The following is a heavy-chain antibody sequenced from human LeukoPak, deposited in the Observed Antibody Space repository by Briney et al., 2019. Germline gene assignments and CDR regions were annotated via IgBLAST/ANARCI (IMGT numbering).Heavy chain of an antibody. Sequence: GGSLRLSCAASGFTFSSYSMNWVRQAPGKGLEWVSSISSSSSYISYADSVKGRFTISRDNAKNSLYLQMNILRAEDTAVYYCARYGPYYDSSGYSFDYWGQGTLVTVSS. J-gene: IGHJ4*02. V-gene: IGHV3-21*01. CDR1: GFTFSSYS. CDR2: ISSSSSYI. CDR3: ARYGPYYDSSGYSFDY. D-gene: IGHD3-22*01.